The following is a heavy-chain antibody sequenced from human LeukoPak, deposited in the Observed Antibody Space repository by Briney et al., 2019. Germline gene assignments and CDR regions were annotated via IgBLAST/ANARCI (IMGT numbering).Heavy chain of an antibody. Sequence: GGSLRLSCAASGFTFDNYGMSWVRQAPGKGLEWVSGINWNGGSTGYAGSVKGRFTISRDNAKNSLYLQMNSLRAEDTAVYYCARDRRDIVVVVAAYYFDYWGQGTLVTVSS. J-gene: IGHJ4*02. CDR1: GFTFDNYG. CDR3: ARDRRDIVVVVAAYYFDY. D-gene: IGHD2-15*01. CDR2: INWNGGST. V-gene: IGHV3-20*04.